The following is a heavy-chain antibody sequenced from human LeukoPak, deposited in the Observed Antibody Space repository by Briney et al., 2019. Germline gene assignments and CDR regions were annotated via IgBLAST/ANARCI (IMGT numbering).Heavy chain of an antibody. CDR1: GFTFSSYA. CDR2: ISGSGGST. Sequence: PGGSLRLSCAASGFTFSSYAMSWVRQAPGKGLEWVSAISGSGGSTCYADSVKGRFTISRDNSKNTVHLQMNSLRAEDTGVYYCARDVPEGSSWFRWFDPWGQGTLVTVSS. V-gene: IGHV3-23*01. D-gene: IGHD6-13*01. J-gene: IGHJ5*02. CDR3: ARDVPEGSSWFRWFDP.